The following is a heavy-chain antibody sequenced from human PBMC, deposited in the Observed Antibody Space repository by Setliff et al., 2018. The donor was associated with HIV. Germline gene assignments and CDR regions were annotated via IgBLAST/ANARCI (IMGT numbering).Heavy chain of an antibody. CDR2: INPKSGLT. Sequence: ASVKVSCKASGYTFTAYYIHWVRQAPGQALEWMGWINPKSGLTNYVQKFQVRVTMTRDTSITTAYMELSGLTSDDTAVYFCARVRGRGAYYFDYWGRGTPVTVSS. V-gene: IGHV1-2*02. CDR1: GYTFTAYY. J-gene: IGHJ4*01. D-gene: IGHD3-10*01. CDR3: ARVRGRGAYYFDY.